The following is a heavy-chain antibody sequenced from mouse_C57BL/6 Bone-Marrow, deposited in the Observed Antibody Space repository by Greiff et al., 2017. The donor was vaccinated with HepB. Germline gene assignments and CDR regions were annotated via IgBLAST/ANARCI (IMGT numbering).Heavy chain of an antibody. Sequence: DVKLVESGGGLVQPGGSLSLSCAASGFTFTDYYMSWVRQPPGKALEWLGFIRNKANGYTTEYSASVKGRFTISRDNSQSILYLQMNALRAEDSATYYCARYPLLYYDSAYWGQGTLVTVSA. CDR3: ARYPLLYYDSAY. D-gene: IGHD2-4*01. CDR1: GFTFTDYY. CDR2: IRNKANGYTT. J-gene: IGHJ3*01. V-gene: IGHV7-3*01.